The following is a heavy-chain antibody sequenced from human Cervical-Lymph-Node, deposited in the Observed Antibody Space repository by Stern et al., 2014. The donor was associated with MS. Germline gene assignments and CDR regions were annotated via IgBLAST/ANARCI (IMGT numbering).Heavy chain of an antibody. CDR1: GFTFSSYS. J-gene: IGHJ4*02. CDR3: ARGRGGNYRYYFDY. V-gene: IGHV3-21*01. D-gene: IGHD4-23*01. Sequence: EMQLVESGGGLVKPGGSLRLSCAASGFTFSSYSMNWVRQAPGKGLEWVASISSSGSYIYYADSLKGRFTISRDNAKNSLYLQMNSLRAEDTAVYYCARGRGGNYRYYFDYWGQGTLVTVSS. CDR2: ISSSGSYI.